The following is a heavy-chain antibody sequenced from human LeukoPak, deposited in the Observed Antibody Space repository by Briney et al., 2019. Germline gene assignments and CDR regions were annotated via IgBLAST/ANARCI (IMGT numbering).Heavy chain of an antibody. J-gene: IGHJ6*03. D-gene: IGHD1-14*01. CDR3: ARDRSNRMDV. CDR2: ISCDGSNK. CDR1: GFTFSSYA. Sequence: PGRSLRLSCAASGFTFSSYAMHWVRQAPGKGLEWVAVISCDGSNKYYADSVKGRFTISRDNSKNTLYLQMNSLRAEDTAVYYCARDRSNRMDVWGKGTTVTVSS. V-gene: IGHV3-30*04.